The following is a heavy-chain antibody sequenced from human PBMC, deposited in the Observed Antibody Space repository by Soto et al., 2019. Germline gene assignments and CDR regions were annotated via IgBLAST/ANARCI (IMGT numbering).Heavy chain of an antibody. D-gene: IGHD3-10*01. CDR2: IYYSGST. J-gene: IGHJ5*02. CDR3: ARVVRGTWFDP. V-gene: IGHV4-59*01. CDR1: GGSISSYY. Sequence: ASETLSLTCTVSGGSISSYYWSWIRQPPGKGLEWIGYIYYSGSTNYNPSLKSRVTISVDTSKNQFSLKLSSVTAADTAVYYCARVVRGTWFDPWGQGTLVTVS.